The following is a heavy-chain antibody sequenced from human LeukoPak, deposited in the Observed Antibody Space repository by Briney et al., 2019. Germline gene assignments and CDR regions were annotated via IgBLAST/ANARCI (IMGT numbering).Heavy chain of an antibody. D-gene: IGHD4-17*01. V-gene: IGHV1-18*03. J-gene: IGHJ4*02. CDR1: GYTFTSYG. CDR2: ISAYNGNT. CDR3: ARADYGDYDLDY. Sequence: ASVKVSCKASGYTFTSYGISWVRQAPGQGLEWMGWISAYNGNTNYAQKLQGRVTMTTDTSTSTAYMELSSLRSEDMAVYYCARADYGDYDLDYWGQGTLVTVSS.